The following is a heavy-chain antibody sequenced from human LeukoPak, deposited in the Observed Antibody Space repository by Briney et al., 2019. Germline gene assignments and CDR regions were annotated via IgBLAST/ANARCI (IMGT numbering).Heavy chain of an antibody. V-gene: IGHV4-4*07. CDR2: IYSGGST. CDR3: ATGRDADSARGYYDMDV. CDR1: GSSITGYY. D-gene: IGHD5-24*01. J-gene: IGHJ6*02. Sequence: SEALSLTCTVSGSSITGYYWTWTRQPAGKGLEWIGRIYSGGSTNYNPPLKSRVTMSVDTSKNQFSLKLSSVTAADTAVYYCATGRDADSARGYYDMDVWGQGTTVTVSS.